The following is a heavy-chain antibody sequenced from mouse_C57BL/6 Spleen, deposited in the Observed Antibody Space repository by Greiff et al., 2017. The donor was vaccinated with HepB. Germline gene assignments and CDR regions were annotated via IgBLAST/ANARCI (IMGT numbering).Heavy chain of an antibody. CDR2: INPCSGYT. J-gene: IGHJ2*01. CDR3: ARWGLLRHYFGC. CDR1: GYTFTSYT. D-gene: IGHD1-2*01. V-gene: IGHV1-4*01. Sequence: QVQLQQSGAELARPGASVKMSCKASGYTFTSYTMHWVKQSPGQGLEWIGYINPCSGYTKYNQKFKDKATLTADKSSSTAYMQLSSLTSEDSAVYYCARWGLLRHYFGCWGQGTTLTVSS.